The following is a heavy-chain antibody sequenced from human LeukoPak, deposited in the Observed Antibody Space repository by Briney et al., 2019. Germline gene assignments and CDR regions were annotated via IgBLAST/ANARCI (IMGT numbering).Heavy chain of an antibody. Sequence: ASVRVSCKASGYTFTNYNITWVRQAPGQGLEWMGGFDPEDGETIYAQKFQGRVTMTEDTSTDTAYMELSSLRSEDTAVYYCATDLVSAAATLRGYWGQGTLVTVSS. D-gene: IGHD2-15*01. CDR2: FDPEDGET. V-gene: IGHV1-24*01. CDR1: GYTFTNYN. CDR3: ATDLVSAAATLRGY. J-gene: IGHJ4*02.